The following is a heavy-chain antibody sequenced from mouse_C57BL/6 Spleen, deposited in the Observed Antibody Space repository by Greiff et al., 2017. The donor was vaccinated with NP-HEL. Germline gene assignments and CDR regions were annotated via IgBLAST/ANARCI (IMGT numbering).Heavy chain of an antibody. J-gene: IGHJ3*01. CDR3: ARSFTTVVPFAY. Sequence: QVQLQQSGAELVKPGASVKLSCKASGYTFTSYWMQWVKQRPGQGLEWIGEIDPSDSYTNSNQKFKGKATLTVDTSSSTAYMQLSSLTSEDSAVYYCARSFTTVVPFAYWGQGTLVTVSA. D-gene: IGHD1-1*01. V-gene: IGHV1-50*01. CDR1: GYTFTSYW. CDR2: IDPSDSYT.